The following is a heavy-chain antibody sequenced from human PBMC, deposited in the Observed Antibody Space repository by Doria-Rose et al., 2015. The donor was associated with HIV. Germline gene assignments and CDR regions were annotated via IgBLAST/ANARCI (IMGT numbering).Heavy chain of an antibody. Sequence: VQLQESGPGLVKPSQTLSLTCSASGGSISSGDYYWSWIRQPPGEGLEWLGSSYYSGSTYYNPSLKSRVTISVDTSKNQFPLKLSSVTAADTAVYYCARVPSYYYDSSGHIGAFDIWGQGTMVTVSS. J-gene: IGHJ3*02. CDR1: GGSISSGDYY. CDR3: ARVPSYYYDSSGHIGAFDI. D-gene: IGHD3-22*01. CDR2: SYYSGST. V-gene: IGHV4-30-4*08.